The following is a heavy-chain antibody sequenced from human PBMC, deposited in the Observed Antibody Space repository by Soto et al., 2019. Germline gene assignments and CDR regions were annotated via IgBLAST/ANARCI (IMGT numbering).Heavy chain of an antibody. V-gene: IGHV3-30*18. CDR3: AKTAGIATRTDAFDI. CDR2: ILYDGSNK. D-gene: IGHD6-6*01. Sequence: QVQLVESGGGVVQPGRSLRLSCAASGFTFSSYGMHWVRQAPGTALEWVAVILYDGSNKYYADSVKGRFTISRDNSKNTLYLLMNSLITEDTAVYYCAKTAGIATRTDAFDIWGQWTMVTVSS. CDR1: GFTFSSYG. J-gene: IGHJ3*02.